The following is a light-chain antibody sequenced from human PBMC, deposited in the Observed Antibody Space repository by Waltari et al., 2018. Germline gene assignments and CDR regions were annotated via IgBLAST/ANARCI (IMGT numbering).Light chain of an antibody. CDR2: EVT. CDR1: TSEVGGDHY. V-gene: IGLV2-8*01. Sequence: QSALTQPPSASGSPGQSVTLPCTGTTSEVGGDHYVYWYQQHPGKAPKLVIYEVTRRPSGVPDRFSGSKSGNTASLTVSGLQAEDEANYYCSSYAGSNNLGVFGGGTKLTVL. J-gene: IGLJ3*02. CDR3: SSYAGSNNLGV.